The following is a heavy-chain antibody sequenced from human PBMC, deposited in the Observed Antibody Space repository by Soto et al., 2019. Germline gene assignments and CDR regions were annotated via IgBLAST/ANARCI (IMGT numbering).Heavy chain of an antibody. D-gene: IGHD6-13*01. CDR1: GGSISSSSYY. V-gene: IGHV4-39*01. J-gene: IGHJ5*02. CDR2: IYYSGST. CDR3: ARHGLEQQLVLSWFDP. Sequence: QLQLQESGPGLVKPSETLSLTCTVSGGSISSSSYYWGWIRQPPGKGLEWIGSIYYSGSTYYNPSLKSRVTLSVDTSKNQFSLKLSSVTAADTAVYYCARHGLEQQLVLSWFDPWGQGTLVTVSS.